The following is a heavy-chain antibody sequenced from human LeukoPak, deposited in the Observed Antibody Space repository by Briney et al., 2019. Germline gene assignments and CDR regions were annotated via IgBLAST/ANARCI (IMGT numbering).Heavy chain of an antibody. CDR3: AKPRGGDSWAFDF. V-gene: IGHV3-30*18. D-gene: IGHD2-21*02. CDR2: ISYDGSNQ. J-gene: IGHJ3*01. CDR1: GFTFIGYG. Sequence: GGPLRLSCEASGFTFIGYGMHWVRQAPGKGLEWVAGISYDGSNQYYTDSVKGRFTISRDNSKNTLYLQMNSLRPEDTAVYYCAKPRGGDSWAFDFWGQGTMVTVSS.